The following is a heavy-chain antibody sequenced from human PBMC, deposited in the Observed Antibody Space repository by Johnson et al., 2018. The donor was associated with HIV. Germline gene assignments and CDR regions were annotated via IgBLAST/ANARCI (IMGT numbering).Heavy chain of an antibody. CDR1: GFTFDDYA. J-gene: IGHJ3*02. CDR2: ISWNCGSI. Sequence: VQLVESGGGLVQPGRSLRLSCAASGFTFDDYAMHWVRQAPGKGLEWVSGISWNCGSIGYADSVKGRFTISRDNAKNSLYLQMNSLCAEDTALYYCAKAYSSSWYGLDAVDIWGQGTMVTVSS. V-gene: IGHV3-9*01. D-gene: IGHD6-13*01. CDR3: AKAYSSSWYGLDAVDI.